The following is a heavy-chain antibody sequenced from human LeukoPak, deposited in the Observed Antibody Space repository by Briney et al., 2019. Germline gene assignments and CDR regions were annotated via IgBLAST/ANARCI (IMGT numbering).Heavy chain of an antibody. CDR2: LSASGSNT. V-gene: IGHV3-23*01. D-gene: IGHD5-18*01. CDR1: GFTFSTYA. Sequence: GGSLRLSCAASGFTFSTYAMTWLRQAPGKGLEWVSALSASGSNTYYADSVEGRFTISRDNSKNMLYLQMNSLRADDTAVYYCAQISVDTSRGRWSDFDSWGQGILVTVSS. CDR3: AQISVDTSRGRWSDFDS. J-gene: IGHJ4*02.